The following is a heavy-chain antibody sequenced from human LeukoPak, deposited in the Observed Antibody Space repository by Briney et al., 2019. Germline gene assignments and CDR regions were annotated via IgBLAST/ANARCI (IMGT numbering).Heavy chain of an antibody. CDR1: GFTFSSYW. D-gene: IGHD3-22*01. J-gene: IGHJ4*02. V-gene: IGHV3-74*01. Sequence: PGGSLRLSCAASGFTFSSYWMYWVRQAPGKGLVWVSRINTDGSTTNYADSVKGRFTISRDNAKNTLYLQMNSLRVEDTAVYYCASDTMIVVAPFDYWGQGTLVTVSS. CDR2: INTDGSTT. CDR3: ASDTMIVVAPFDY.